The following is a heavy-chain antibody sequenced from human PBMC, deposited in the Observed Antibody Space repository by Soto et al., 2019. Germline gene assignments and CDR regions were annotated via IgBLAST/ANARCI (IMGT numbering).Heavy chain of an antibody. V-gene: IGHV3-30*14. CDR2: ISYDGTKK. J-gene: IGHJ3*02. CDR1: GFMFNSYV. CDR3: ARGGVRDAFDI. Sequence: GGSLRLSCAASGFMFNSYVMHWVRRAPGKGLEWVGFISYDGTKKDYADSVKGRFIISRDSSKNTLHLQMNDLRAEDTALYYCARGGVRDAFDIWGQGTMVTVSS. D-gene: IGHD1-26*01.